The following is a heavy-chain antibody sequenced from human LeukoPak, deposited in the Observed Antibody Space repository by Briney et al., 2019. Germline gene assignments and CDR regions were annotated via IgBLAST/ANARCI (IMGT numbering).Heavy chain of an antibody. CDR1: GFTFSTYW. CDR3: ARDLMGIAYRGAFYY. CDR2: IKQDGSEK. J-gene: IGHJ4*02. Sequence: GGSLRLSCAASGFTFSTYWMTWVRQAPGKGLEWVANIKQDGSEKYYVDSVKGRFTISRDNAKNSLYLQMNSLRAEDTAVYYCARDLMGIAYRGAFYYWGQGTLVTVSS. D-gene: IGHD6-13*01. V-gene: IGHV3-7*03.